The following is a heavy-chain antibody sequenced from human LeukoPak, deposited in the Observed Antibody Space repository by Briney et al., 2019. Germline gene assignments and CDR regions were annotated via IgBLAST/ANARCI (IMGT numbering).Heavy chain of an antibody. CDR3: ARANVRGVKYGMDV. V-gene: IGHV3-30*09. Sequence: GGSLRLSCAASGFIFSSYALHWVRQAPGKGLEWVALISYDGSDKYYADSVKGRFAISRDNSKNMLYLQMNSLRSEDTAVYYCARANVRGVKYGMDVWGQGTTVTVSS. D-gene: IGHD3-10*01. J-gene: IGHJ6*02. CDR1: GFIFSSYA. CDR2: ISYDGSDK.